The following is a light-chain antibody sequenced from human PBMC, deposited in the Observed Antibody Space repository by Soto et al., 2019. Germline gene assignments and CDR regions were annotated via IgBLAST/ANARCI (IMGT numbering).Light chain of an antibody. CDR1: QSVSSSY. Sequence: DIVLTQSPGTLSLSPGERATLSCRASQSVSSSYLAWYQQKPGQAPRLLIYGASSRATGIPDRISGSGSGTDFTLTISRLEPEDFAVYYCQQNGWSPLTFGQGTRLEIK. CDR3: QQNGWSPLT. CDR2: GAS. J-gene: IGKJ5*01. V-gene: IGKV3-20*01.